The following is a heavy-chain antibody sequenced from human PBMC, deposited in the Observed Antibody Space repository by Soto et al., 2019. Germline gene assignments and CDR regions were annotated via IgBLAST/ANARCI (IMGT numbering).Heavy chain of an antibody. V-gene: IGHV6-1*01. J-gene: IGHJ3*02. Sequence: QVQLQQSGPGLVKPSQTLSLTCAISGDSVSSNSAAWNWIRQSPSRGLEWLGRTYYRSKWYNDYAGCVKSRITIKPGTSKNQFSLQLNSVAPGDTGVDFCAREGGYGCNSGVGSVLAFDIWGQGTMVTVSS. CDR3: AREGGYGCNSGVGSVLAFDI. CDR1: GDSVSSNSAA. CDR2: TYYRSKWYN. D-gene: IGHD5-12*01.